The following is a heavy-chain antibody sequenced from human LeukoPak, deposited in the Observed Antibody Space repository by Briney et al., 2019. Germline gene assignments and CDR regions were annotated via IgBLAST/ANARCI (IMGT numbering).Heavy chain of an antibody. V-gene: IGHV1-18*01. CDR1: GYTFTSYG. J-gene: IGHJ4*02. Sequence: SVKVSCKTSGYTFTSYGISWVRQAPGQGLEWMGWISAYNGNTNYAQKLQGRVTMTTDTSTSTAYMGLRSLRSDDTAVYYCARVAARREPIDYWGQGTLVTVSS. D-gene: IGHD6-6*01. CDR2: ISAYNGNT. CDR3: ARVAARREPIDY.